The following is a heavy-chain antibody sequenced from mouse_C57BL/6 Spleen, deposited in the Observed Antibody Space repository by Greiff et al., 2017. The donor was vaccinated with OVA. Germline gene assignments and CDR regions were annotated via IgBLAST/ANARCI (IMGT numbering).Heavy chain of an antibody. J-gene: IGHJ2*01. V-gene: IGHV1-39*01. Sequence: EVQGVESGPELVHPTSPVKISCKASGYSFTDYNMNWVKQSNGKSLEWIGVINPNYGTTSYNQKFKGKATLTVDQSSSTAYMQLNSLTSEDSAVYYCARGYSNYVFFDYWGQGTTLTVSS. D-gene: IGHD2-5*01. CDR1: GYSFTDYN. CDR2: INPNYGTT. CDR3: ARGYSNYVFFDY.